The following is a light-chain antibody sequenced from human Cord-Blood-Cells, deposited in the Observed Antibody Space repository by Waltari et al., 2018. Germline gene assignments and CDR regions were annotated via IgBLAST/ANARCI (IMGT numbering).Light chain of an antibody. CDR2: EGS. V-gene: IGLV2-23*03. J-gene: IGLJ2*01. Sequence: QSALPQPASVSGSPGQSITLSCTGPSSDVGSYKLVSWYQQHPGKTPKLMIYEGSKRPSGVSNRFSGSKSGNTASLTISGLQAEDEADYYCCSYAGSSTFHVVFGGGTKLTVL. CDR1: SSDVGSYKL. CDR3: CSYAGSSTFHVV.